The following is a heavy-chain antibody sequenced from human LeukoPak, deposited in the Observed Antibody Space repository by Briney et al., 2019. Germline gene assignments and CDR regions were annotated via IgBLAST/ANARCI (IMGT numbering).Heavy chain of an antibody. J-gene: IGHJ5*02. CDR3: ARHGVWSDP. Sequence: SETLSLTCTVSGGSISSGGYCWSWIRQHPGKGLEWIGYIYYSGSTNYNPSLKSRVTISVDTSKNQFSLKLSSVTAADTAVYYCARHGVWSDPWGQGTLVTVSS. CDR2: IYYSGST. V-gene: IGHV4-61*08. D-gene: IGHD3-3*01. CDR1: GGSISSGGYC.